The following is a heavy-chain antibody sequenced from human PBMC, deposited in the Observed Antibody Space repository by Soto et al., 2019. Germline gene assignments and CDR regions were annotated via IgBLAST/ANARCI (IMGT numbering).Heavy chain of an antibody. J-gene: IGHJ4*02. CDR2: ISGSGSSS. V-gene: IGHV3-48*02. CDR1: GFTFSAYG. D-gene: IGHD4-17*01. CDR3: ARDWASFSHGDYFLDY. Sequence: FSAASGFTFSAYGMNWVRQAPGKGLEWVSYISGSGSSSYNADSVKGRFTISRDNAKNSLYLQMNRLRDDDTAVYYCARDWASFSHGDYFLDYWGQGTLVTVSS.